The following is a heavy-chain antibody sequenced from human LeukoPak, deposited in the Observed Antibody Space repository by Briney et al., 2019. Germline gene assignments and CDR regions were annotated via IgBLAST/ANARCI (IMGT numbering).Heavy chain of an antibody. Sequence: SGGSLRLSCAASGFTFDDYAMHWVRQAPGKGLEWVSGISWNSGSIGYADSVKGRFTISRDNAKNSLYLQMNSLRAEDTAVYYCARDSGHVVVTATHPTLDYWGQGTLVTVSS. CDR2: ISWNSGSI. CDR3: ARDSGHVVVTATHPTLDY. D-gene: IGHD2-21*02. J-gene: IGHJ4*02. V-gene: IGHV3-9*01. CDR1: GFTFDDYA.